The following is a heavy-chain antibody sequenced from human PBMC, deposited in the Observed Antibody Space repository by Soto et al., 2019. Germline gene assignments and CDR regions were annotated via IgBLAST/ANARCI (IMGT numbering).Heavy chain of an antibody. Sequence: QVQLVESGGGVVQPGRSLRLSCAASGFTFSSYAMHWVRQAPGKGLEWVAVISYDGSSKYYADSVKGRFTISRDNSKNMLYLQMNSLRAEDTAVFYCAKEVERLFDYWGQGTLVTVSS. CDR2: ISYDGSSK. V-gene: IGHV3-30-3*01. CDR3: AKEVERLFDY. J-gene: IGHJ4*02. D-gene: IGHD1-1*01. CDR1: GFTFSSYA.